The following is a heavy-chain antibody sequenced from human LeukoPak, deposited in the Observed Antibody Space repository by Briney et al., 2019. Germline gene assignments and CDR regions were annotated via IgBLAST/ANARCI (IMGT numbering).Heavy chain of an antibody. J-gene: IGHJ5*02. V-gene: IGHV4-34*01. D-gene: IGHD6-25*01. CDR1: GGSFSGYY. CDR3: ARLKVPYTSGLAP. Sequence: PSETLSLTCVVYGGSFSGYYWSWIRQPPGKGLEWIGEINHSGGTNYNPSLKSRVIMSVDTPKNQFSLKLSSVTAADTAVYYCARLKVPYTSGLAPWGQGTLVTVSS. CDR2: INHSGGT.